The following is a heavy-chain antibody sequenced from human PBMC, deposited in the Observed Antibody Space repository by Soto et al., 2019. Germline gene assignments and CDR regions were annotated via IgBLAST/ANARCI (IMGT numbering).Heavy chain of an antibody. CDR1: AFTFKPFE. CDR2: VSFRGTTT. J-gene: IGHJ5*02. Sequence: LRDSCVGSAFTFKPFEMIWFRQVLGKEMQWLAYVSFRGTTTYYEASVGGRFTISRDNAKNAVYLEMHRLGVEDTAIYYCVRHNSLTMGTPFYLSGQETMVSVS. V-gene: IGHV3-48*03. CDR3: VRHNSLTMGTPFYL. D-gene: IGHD7-27*01.